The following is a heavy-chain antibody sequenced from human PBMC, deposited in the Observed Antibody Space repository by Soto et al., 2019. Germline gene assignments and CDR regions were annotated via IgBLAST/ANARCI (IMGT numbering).Heavy chain of an antibody. V-gene: IGHV3-30-3*01. CDR3: ARDLAKWTRWFGELSRKDYYGMDV. J-gene: IGHJ6*02. Sequence: GGSLRLSCAASGFTFSSYAMHWVRQAPGKGLEWVAVISYDGSNKYYADSVKGRFTISRDNSKNTLYLQMNSLRAEDTAVYYRARDLAKWTRWFGELSRKDYYGMDVWGQGTTVTVSS. D-gene: IGHD3-10*01. CDR1: GFTFSSYA. CDR2: ISYDGSNK.